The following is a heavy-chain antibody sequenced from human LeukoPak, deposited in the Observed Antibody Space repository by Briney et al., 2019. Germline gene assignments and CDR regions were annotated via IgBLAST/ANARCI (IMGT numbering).Heavy chain of an antibody. D-gene: IGHD4-17*01. Sequence: PGGSLRLSCAASGFTFSTSSMNWVRQAPGKGLEWVSAISGSGASTYYADSVKGRFTISRDNSKNTLYLQMNSLRAEDTAVYYCARDYADYVGYFFFDYWGQGTLVTVSS. CDR3: ARDYADYVGYFFFDY. CDR2: ISGSGAST. J-gene: IGHJ4*02. V-gene: IGHV3-23*01. CDR1: GFTFSTSS.